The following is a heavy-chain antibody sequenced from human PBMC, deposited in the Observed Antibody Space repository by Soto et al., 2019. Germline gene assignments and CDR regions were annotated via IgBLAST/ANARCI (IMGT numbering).Heavy chain of an antibody. CDR3: ARLRPYDRSGYVGFDD. D-gene: IGHD3-22*01. J-gene: IGHJ4*01. Sequence: SETLSLTCTVSGGSVSSGSYYWSWIRQPPGKGLEWIGYIYYSGSTNYNPSLKSRVTISVDTSKNQFSLKLSSVTAADTAVYYCARLRPYDRSGYVGFDDWGHGTLVT. CDR1: GGSVSSGSYY. V-gene: IGHV4-61*01. CDR2: IYYSGST.